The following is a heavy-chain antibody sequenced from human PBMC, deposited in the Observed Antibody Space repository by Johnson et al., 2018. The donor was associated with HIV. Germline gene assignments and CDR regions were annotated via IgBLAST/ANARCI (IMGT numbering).Heavy chain of an antibody. CDR3: ARDIIAVAGYDAFDI. Sequence: VKLVESGGGLIQPGGSLRLSCAASGFTVSSNYMSWVRQAPGKGLEWVSVIYSGGSTYYADSVKGRFTISRDNSKNTLYLQMSSLRAEDTAVYYCARDIIAVAGYDAFDIWGQGTMVTVSS. D-gene: IGHD6-19*01. CDR2: IYSGGST. J-gene: IGHJ3*02. V-gene: IGHV3-66*03. CDR1: GFTVSSNY.